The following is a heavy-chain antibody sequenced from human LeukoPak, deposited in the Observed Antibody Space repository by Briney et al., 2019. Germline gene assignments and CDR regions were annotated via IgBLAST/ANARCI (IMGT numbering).Heavy chain of an antibody. CDR2: ISSSSSYI. CDR3: ARTFGDIVATGLDY. V-gene: IGHV3-21*01. Sequence: GGSLRLSCAASGFTFSSYSMNWVRQAPGKGLEWVSSISSSSSYIYYADSVKGRFTISRDNAKNSLYLQMNSLRAEDTALYYCARTFGDIVATGLDYWGQGTLVTVSS. CDR1: GFTFSSYS. J-gene: IGHJ4*02. D-gene: IGHD5-12*01.